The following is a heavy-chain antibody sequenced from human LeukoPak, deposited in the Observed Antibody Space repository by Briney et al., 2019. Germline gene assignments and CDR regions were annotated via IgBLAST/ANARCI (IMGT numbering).Heavy chain of an antibody. J-gene: IGHJ5*02. CDR3: ARVRYNWNWFDP. CDR1: GGSISSDY. D-gene: IGHD1-20*01. V-gene: IGHV4-4*09. CDR2: IYTSGST. Sequence: PSETLSLTCTVSGGSISSDYWSWIRQSPGKGLEWIGYIYTSGSTNYNPSLKSRVTISVDTSKNQFSLKLSSVTAADTAVYYCARVRYNWNWFDPWGQGTLVTVSS.